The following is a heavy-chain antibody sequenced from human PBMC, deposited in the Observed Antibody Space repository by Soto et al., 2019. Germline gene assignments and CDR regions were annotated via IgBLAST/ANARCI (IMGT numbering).Heavy chain of an antibody. CDR2: MSPNSGNT. V-gene: IGHV1-8*02. J-gene: IGHJ4*02. Sequence: ASVKVSCKTSGYTFTNDDINWVRQAAGQGLEWIGWMSPNSGNTGYAQKFQGRVTLTRDTSISTAYMELSSLRSEDTAVYYCAKSATVPAAIAYWGQGTLVTVSS. D-gene: IGHD2-2*02. CDR3: AKSATVPAAIAY. CDR1: GYTFTNDD.